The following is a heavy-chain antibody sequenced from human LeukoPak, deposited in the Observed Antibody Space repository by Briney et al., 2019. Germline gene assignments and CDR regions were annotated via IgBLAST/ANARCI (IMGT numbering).Heavy chain of an antibody. Sequence: SETLSLTCAVYGGSFSGYNWTWLRQPPGKGLEWIGEINHSGSTNPNPSLKSRVTISVDTSKNQFSLKLSSVTAADTALYYCARSHYYDSSGSQNNWFDPWGQGTLVTVSS. V-gene: IGHV4-34*01. J-gene: IGHJ5*02. D-gene: IGHD3-22*01. CDR1: GGSFSGYN. CDR3: ARSHYYDSSGSQNNWFDP. CDR2: INHSGST.